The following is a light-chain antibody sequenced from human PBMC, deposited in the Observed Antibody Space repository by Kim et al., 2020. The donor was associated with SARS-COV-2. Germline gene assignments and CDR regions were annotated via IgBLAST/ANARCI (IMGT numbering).Light chain of an antibody. Sequence: SYELTQPPSVSVSPGQTASIPCSGDKLGDKYASWYQHRPGQSPVVVIYQDTKRPSGIPERFSGSNSANTATLTISGTQAMDEADYYCQAWDSSTVVFCGGTQLTVL. J-gene: IGLJ2*01. CDR1: KLGDKY. CDR3: QAWDSSTVV. V-gene: IGLV3-1*01. CDR2: QDT.